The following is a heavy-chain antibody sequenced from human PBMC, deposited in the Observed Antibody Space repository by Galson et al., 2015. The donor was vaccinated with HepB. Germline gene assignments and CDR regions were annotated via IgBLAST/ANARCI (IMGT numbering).Heavy chain of an antibody. CDR1: GFTFSSYG. CDR2: IWYDGSNK. J-gene: IGHJ4*02. V-gene: IGHV3-33*01. D-gene: IGHD5-12*01. Sequence: SLRLSCAASGFTFSSYGMHWVRQAPGKGLEWVAVIWYDGSNKYYADSVKGRFTISRDNSKNTLYLQMNSLRAEDTAVYYCARGEYSGYDSHLYFDYWGQGTLVTVSS. CDR3: ARGEYSGYDSHLYFDY.